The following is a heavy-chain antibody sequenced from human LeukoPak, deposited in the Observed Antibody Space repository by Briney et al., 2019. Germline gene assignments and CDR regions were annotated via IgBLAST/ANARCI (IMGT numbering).Heavy chain of an antibody. Sequence: PGGSLRLSCAASGFTVSTKYMSWVRQAPGKGLEWVSVIYNDGSTYYADSVKGRFTISRDNAKNSLYLQMNSLRAEDTAVYYCARDIPYGSGSYYREYFDYWGQGTLVTVSS. CDR3: ARDIPYGSGSYYREYFDY. J-gene: IGHJ4*02. D-gene: IGHD3-10*01. V-gene: IGHV3-53*01. CDR2: IYNDGST. CDR1: GFTVSTKY.